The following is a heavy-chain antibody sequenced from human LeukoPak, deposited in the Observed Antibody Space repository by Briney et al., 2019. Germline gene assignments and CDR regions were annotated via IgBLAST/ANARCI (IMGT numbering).Heavy chain of an antibody. V-gene: IGHV4-34*01. D-gene: IGHD3-9*01. CDR3: ARSGGYDILTGYHY. J-gene: IGHJ4*02. CDR2: INHSGST. Sequence: SETLSLTCAVYGGSFSGYYWSWIRQPPGKGLEWIGEINHSGSTNYNPSLKSRATISVDTSKNQFSLKLSSVTAADTAVYYCARSGGYDILTGYHYWGQGTLVTVSS. CDR1: GGSFSGYY.